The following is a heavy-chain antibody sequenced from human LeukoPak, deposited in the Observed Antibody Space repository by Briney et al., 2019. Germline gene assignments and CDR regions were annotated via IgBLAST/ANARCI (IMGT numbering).Heavy chain of an antibody. J-gene: IGHJ4*02. Sequence: GASVKVSCKASGYTFTSYYMHWVRQAPGQGLEWMGWTSAYNGNTNYAQKLQGRVTMTTDTSTSTAYMELRSLRSDDTAVYYCARGGYSSSWSPGYYFDYWGQGTLVTVSS. CDR1: GYTFTSYY. CDR3: ARGGYSSSWSPGYYFDY. D-gene: IGHD6-13*01. CDR2: TSAYNGNT. V-gene: IGHV1-18*04.